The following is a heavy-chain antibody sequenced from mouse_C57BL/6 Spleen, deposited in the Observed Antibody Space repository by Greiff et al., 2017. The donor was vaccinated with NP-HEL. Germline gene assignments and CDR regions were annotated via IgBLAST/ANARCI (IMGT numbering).Heavy chain of an antibody. Sequence: EVKLLESEGGLVQPGSSMKLSCTASGFTFSDYYMAWVRQVPEKGLEWVANINYDGSSTYYLDSFKSRFIISRDNAKNILDLQMSSLKAEETATYYSARDWGGSRWYFDVWGTGTTVTVSS. J-gene: IGHJ1*03. D-gene: IGHD1-1*01. CDR1: GFTFSDYY. V-gene: IGHV5-16*01. CDR2: INYDGSST. CDR3: ARDWGGSRWYFDV.